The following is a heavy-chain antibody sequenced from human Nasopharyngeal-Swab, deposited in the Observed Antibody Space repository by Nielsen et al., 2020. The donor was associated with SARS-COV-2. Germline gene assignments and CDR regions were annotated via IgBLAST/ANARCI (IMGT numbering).Heavy chain of an antibody. V-gene: IGHV3-30*03. CDR1: GFTFSSYG. CDR3: ARDDTSTWYRVSVD. D-gene: IGHD6-13*01. J-gene: IGHJ4*02. CDR2: ISYDGSNK. Sequence: GESLKISCAASGFTFSSYGMHWVRQAPGKGLEWVAVISYDGSNKYYADSVKGRFTISRDNAKNSLYLQMNSPRDEDTAVYYCARDDTSTWYRVSVDWGQGTLVTVSS.